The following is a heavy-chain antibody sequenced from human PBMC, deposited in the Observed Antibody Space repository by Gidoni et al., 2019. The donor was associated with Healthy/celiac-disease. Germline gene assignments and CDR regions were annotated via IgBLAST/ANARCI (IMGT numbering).Heavy chain of an antibody. CDR1: GGSFSGYY. J-gene: IGHJ3*02. CDR2: INHSGST. Sequence: QVQLQQWGAGLLKPSETLYLTCAVYGGSFSGYYWSWIRQPPGKGLEWIGEINHSGSTNYNPSLKSRVTISVDTSKNQFSLKLSSVTAADTAVYYCARGGISVAFDIWGQGTMVTVSS. CDR3: ARGGISVAFDI. V-gene: IGHV4-34*01. D-gene: IGHD1-20*01.